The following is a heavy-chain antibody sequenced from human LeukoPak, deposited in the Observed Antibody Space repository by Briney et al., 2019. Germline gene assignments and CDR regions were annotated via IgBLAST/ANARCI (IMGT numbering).Heavy chain of an antibody. V-gene: IGHV4-59*12. CDR1: GGSISSYY. J-gene: IGHJ4*02. Sequence: SETLSLTCTVSGGSISSYYWSWIRQPPGKGLERIGYIYYSGSTNYNPSLKSRVTISVDTSKNQFSLKLSSVTAADTAVYYCAGVADYYDSSGYYWIWGQGTLVTVSS. CDR3: AGVADYYDSSGYYWI. D-gene: IGHD3-22*01. CDR2: IYYSGST.